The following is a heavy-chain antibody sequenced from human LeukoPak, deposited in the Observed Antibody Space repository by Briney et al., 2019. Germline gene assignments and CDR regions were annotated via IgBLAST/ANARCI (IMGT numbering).Heavy chain of an antibody. Sequence: SETLSLTCTVSGGSISSSSYYWGWLRQPPGKGLEWIGTIYYNGNTYYNPSLRSRVTIYVDTSKNQFSLKLSSVTAADTAVYYCARQHSVLVTAPEYWGQGILVTVSS. D-gene: IGHD2-21*02. V-gene: IGHV4-39*01. CDR2: IYYNGNT. J-gene: IGHJ4*02. CDR3: ARQHSVLVTAPEY. CDR1: GGSISSSSYY.